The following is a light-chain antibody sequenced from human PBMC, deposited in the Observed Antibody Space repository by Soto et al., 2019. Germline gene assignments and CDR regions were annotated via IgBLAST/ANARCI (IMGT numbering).Light chain of an antibody. Sequence: EIQMSQSPATLPASVGDRVTIICRASQSISNWLAWYQQKPGTAPKVLIYHASNLQSGVPSRFSGSGSGTEFTLTISSLQPDDFATYSCQPYNSYSFGQGTKVDNK. CDR3: QPYNSYS. CDR1: QSISNW. J-gene: IGKJ1*01. V-gene: IGKV1-5*02. CDR2: HAS.